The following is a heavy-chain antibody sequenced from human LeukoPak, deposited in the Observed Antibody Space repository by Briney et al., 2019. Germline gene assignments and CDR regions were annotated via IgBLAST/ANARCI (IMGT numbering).Heavy chain of an antibody. CDR3: AKSGYNRFDY. CDR2: ISGNRGNT. D-gene: IGHD5-24*01. V-gene: IGHV3-23*01. Sequence: GGSLRLSCAASGFTLSSSAMSWVRPAPGKGLGWVSTISGNRGNTYYADSVKGRFTISRDNSKNTLYLQMNSLRAEDTAVYYCAKSGYNRFDYWGQGTLVTVSS. J-gene: IGHJ4*02. CDR1: GFTLSSSA.